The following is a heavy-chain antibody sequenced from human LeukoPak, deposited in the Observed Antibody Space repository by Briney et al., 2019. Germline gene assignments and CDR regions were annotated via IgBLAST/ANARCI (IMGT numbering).Heavy chain of an antibody. J-gene: IGHJ4*02. D-gene: IGHD5-18*01. Sequence: SETLSFTCTVSGGSISSYYWSWIRQPPEKGLEWIGYIYHSGSTNYNPSLKSRVTISVDTSKNQFSLKLSSVTAADTAVYYCARHGYSYGYFDYWGQGTLVTVSS. V-gene: IGHV4-59*08. CDR1: GGSISSYY. CDR2: IYHSGST. CDR3: ARHGYSYGYFDY.